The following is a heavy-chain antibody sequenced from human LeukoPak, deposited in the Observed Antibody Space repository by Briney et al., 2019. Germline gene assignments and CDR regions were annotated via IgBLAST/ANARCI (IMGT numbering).Heavy chain of an antibody. CDR3: ARGAGAGYNLQPFDY. CDR1: GGSISSSSYY. D-gene: IGHD5-24*01. V-gene: IGHV4-39*07. Sequence: PSETLSLTCTVSGGSISSSSYYWGWIRQPPGKGLEWIGTIYYSGSTEYNPSLKSRVSISVDTSKNQFSLKLSSVTAADTAVYYCARGAGAGYNLQPFDYWGQGTLVTVSS. CDR2: IYYSGST. J-gene: IGHJ4*02.